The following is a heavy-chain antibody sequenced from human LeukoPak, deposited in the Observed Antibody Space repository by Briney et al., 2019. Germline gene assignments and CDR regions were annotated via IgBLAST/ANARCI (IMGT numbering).Heavy chain of an antibody. CDR1: GFAFSTYW. Sequence: GGSLRLSCAASGFAFSTYWMDWVRQAPGKGLEWVGNINQDGSVKHYVDSVRGRFTISRDNARNSVYLQMSALRAEDTAGYYCTRDFVFGGQGSLVTASS. J-gene: IGHJ4*02. V-gene: IGHV3-7*01. CDR2: INQDGSVK. D-gene: IGHD3-3*01. CDR3: TRDFVF.